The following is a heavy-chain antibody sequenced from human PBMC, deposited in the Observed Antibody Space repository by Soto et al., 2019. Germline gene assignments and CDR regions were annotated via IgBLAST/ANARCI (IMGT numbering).Heavy chain of an antibody. D-gene: IGHD4-17*01. CDR1: GFTFSSYW. J-gene: IGHJ4*02. CDR2: INSDGSTT. CDR3: ARGDYGDYGQTQKFDY. V-gene: IGHV3-74*01. Sequence: GGSLRLSCAASGFTFSSYWMHWVRQAPGKGLVWVSRINSDGSTTSYADSVKGRFTISRDNAKNTLYLQMNSLIAEDTAVYYCARGDYGDYGQTQKFDYWGQGTLVTVSS.